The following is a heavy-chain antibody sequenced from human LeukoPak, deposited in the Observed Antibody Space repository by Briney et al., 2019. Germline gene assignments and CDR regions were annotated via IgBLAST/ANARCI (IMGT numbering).Heavy chain of an antibody. CDR3: AREERGYSYGPFDY. CDR2: INHSGGT. V-gene: IGHV4-34*01. Sequence: SETLSLTCAVYGGSFSDYSWSWIRQPPGKGLEWIGEINHSGGTNNNPSLMSRVIMSVDTSKNQFSLKLSSVTAADTAVYYCAREERGYSYGPFDYWGQGTLVTVSS. J-gene: IGHJ4*02. CDR1: GGSFSDYS. D-gene: IGHD5-18*01.